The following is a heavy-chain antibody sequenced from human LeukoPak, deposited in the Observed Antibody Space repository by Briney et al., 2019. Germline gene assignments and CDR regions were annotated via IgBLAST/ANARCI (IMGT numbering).Heavy chain of an antibody. D-gene: IGHD3-22*01. J-gene: IGHJ6*02. CDR3: ARVHYDSSGYLPYYYYGMDV. Sequence: GGSLRLSCAASGFTFSSSAMSWVRQVPGKGLEWVSGISASGGSTNYADSVRGRFTISRDNSKNTLCLQMNSLRAEDTAVYYCARVHYDSSGYLPYYYYGMDVWGQGTTVTVSS. CDR2: ISASGGST. CDR1: GFTFSSSA. V-gene: IGHV3-23*01.